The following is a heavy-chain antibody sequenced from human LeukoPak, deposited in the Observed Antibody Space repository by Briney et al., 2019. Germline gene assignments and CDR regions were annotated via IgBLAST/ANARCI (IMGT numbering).Heavy chain of an antibody. V-gene: IGHV4-61*02. CDR1: GGSISSSSYY. Sequence: SETLSLTCTVSGGSISSSSYYWSWIRQPAGKGLEWIGRIYTSGSTNYNPSLKSRVTISVDTSKNQFSLKLSSVTAADTAVYYCARVGYQLLPYYYYYYMDVWGKGTTVTVSS. J-gene: IGHJ6*03. CDR3: ARVGYQLLPYYYYYYMDV. CDR2: IYTSGST. D-gene: IGHD2-2*01.